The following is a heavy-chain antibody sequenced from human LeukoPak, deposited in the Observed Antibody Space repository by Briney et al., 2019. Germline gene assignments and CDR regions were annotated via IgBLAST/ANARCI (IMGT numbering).Heavy chain of an antibody. CDR2: ISSGSSYI. V-gene: IGHV3-21*01. D-gene: IGHD3-10*02. Sequence: GGSLRLSCAASGFTFSSYSMNWVRQAPGKGLEWVSSISSGSSYIYYADSVMGRFTISRDNAKNSLYLQMNSLRAEDTAVYYCAELGITMIGGVWGKGTTVTISS. CDR1: GFTFSSYS. CDR3: AELGITMIGGV. J-gene: IGHJ6*04.